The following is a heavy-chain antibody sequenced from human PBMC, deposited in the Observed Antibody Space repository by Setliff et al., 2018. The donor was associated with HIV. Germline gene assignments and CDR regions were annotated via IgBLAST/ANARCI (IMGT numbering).Heavy chain of an antibody. CDR3: GRVGFGELFGAFDI. CDR2: IYTSGSS. J-gene: IGHJ3*02. D-gene: IGHD3-10*01. V-gene: IGHV4-61*02. CDR1: GGSISSDSYY. Sequence: SETLSLTCTVSGGSISSDSYYWSWIRQPAGKGLEWIGRIYTSGSSNYNPSLKSRVTISVDTSKNQFSLKLSSVTAADTAMYYCGRVGFGELFGAFDIWGQGIMVTVSS.